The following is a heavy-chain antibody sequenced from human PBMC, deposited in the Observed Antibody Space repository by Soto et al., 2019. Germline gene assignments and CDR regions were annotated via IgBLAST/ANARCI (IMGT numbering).Heavy chain of an antibody. D-gene: IGHD2-8*01. CDR1: GFIFSSYE. CDR3: ARDSDTDF. J-gene: IGHJ4*02. V-gene: IGHV3-48*03. CDR2: IDSRGTTI. Sequence: EAQLVQSGGGLVQPGGSLRLSCAASGFIFSSYEMNWVRQAPGKGLEWVSYIDSRGTTISYADSVKGRFTISRDNAKDSLYLQMNSLRAEDTAVYYCARDSDTDFWGQGTLVAVSS.